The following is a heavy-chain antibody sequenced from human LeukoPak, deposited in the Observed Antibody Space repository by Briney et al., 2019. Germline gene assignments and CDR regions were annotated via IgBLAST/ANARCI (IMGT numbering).Heavy chain of an antibody. D-gene: IGHD2-21*01. CDR1: GGSISSYY. CDR3: ARHAPRVVRLHYFDY. J-gene: IGHJ4*02. V-gene: IGHV4-59*08. Sequence: SETLSLTCTVSGGSISSYYWSWIRQPPGKGLEWIGYIYYSGSTNYNPSLKSRVTTSVDTSKNQFSLKLSSVTAADTAVYYCARHAPRVVRLHYFDYWGQGTLVTVSS. CDR2: IYYSGST.